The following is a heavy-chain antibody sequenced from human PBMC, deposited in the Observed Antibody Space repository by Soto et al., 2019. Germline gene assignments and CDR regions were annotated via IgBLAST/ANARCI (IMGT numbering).Heavy chain of an antibody. CDR1: GYTFANYA. D-gene: IGHD6-19*01. CDR2: VNAGNGHT. V-gene: IGHV1-3*01. Sequence: EASVKVSCKASGYTFANYAVNWVRQAPVQSLEWMGWVNAGNGHTKYSEKLQGRVTITRDASANTAYMELSSLRSEDTALYFCARGIWERSSGWYYSDSWGQGTRVTVSS. J-gene: IGHJ4*02. CDR3: ARGIWERSSGWYYSDS.